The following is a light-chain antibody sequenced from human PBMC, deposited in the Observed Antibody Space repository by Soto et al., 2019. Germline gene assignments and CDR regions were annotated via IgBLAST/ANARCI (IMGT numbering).Light chain of an antibody. Sequence: EIVMTQSPATLSVSPGARATLSCRASQSVSSNLAWYQQKPGQAPRLLIYGTSTRATGIPARFSGSGSGTEFTHTISSLQSKDFAVYYWQQSNHWPSITFGQRTRLEIK. V-gene: IGKV3-15*01. J-gene: IGKJ5*01. CDR1: QSVSSN. CDR2: GTS. CDR3: QQSNHWPSIT.